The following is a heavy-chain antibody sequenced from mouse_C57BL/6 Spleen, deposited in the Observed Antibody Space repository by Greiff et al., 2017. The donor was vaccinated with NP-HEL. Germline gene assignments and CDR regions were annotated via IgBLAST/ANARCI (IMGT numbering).Heavy chain of an antibody. V-gene: IGHV14-4*01. CDR1: GFNITDDY. D-gene: IGHD2-2*01. CDR2: IDPEDGDT. J-gene: IGHJ4*01. Sequence: EVQLQQSGAELVRPGASVKLSCTASGFNITDDYMHWVKQRPEQGLEWIGWIDPEDGDTEYASKFQGKSTITADTSSNAAYLQLSSLTSEDTDVYYCTTLCLRRRNYAMDDWGQGTSVTVSS. CDR3: TTLCLRRRNYAMDD.